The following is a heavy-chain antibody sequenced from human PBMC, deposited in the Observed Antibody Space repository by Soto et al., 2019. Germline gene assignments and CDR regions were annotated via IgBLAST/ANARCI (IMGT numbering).Heavy chain of an antibody. Sequence: SGKVSCKASGGTFSSYAISWVRQAPGQGLEWMGGIIPIFGTANYAQKFQGRVTITADKSTSTAYMELGSLRSEDTAVYYCARDLNCGGDCYPRYRGWGQGTLVTVSS. V-gene: IGHV1-69*06. CDR1: GGTFSSYA. CDR2: IIPIFGTA. J-gene: IGHJ4*02. D-gene: IGHD2-21*02. CDR3: ARDLNCGGDCYPRYRG.